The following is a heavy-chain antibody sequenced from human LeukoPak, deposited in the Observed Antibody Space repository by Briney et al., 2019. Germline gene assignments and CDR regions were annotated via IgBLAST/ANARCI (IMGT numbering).Heavy chain of an antibody. V-gene: IGHV3-15*05. CDR1: GFTFSSYS. CDR3: TTVYYGSVWGIDY. CDR2: IRSKADGGTT. J-gene: IGHJ4*02. Sequence: GGSLRLSCAASGFTFSSYSMNWVRQAPGKGLEWVGRIRSKADGGTTDYAAPVKGRFTISRDDSGDTLFLQMNSLKTEDTAVYYCTTVYYGSVWGIDYWGQGTLVTVSS. D-gene: IGHD3-16*01.